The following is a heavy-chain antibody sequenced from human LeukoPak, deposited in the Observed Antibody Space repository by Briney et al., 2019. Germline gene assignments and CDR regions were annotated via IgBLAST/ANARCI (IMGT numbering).Heavy chain of an antibody. V-gene: IGHV1-18*01. D-gene: IGHD2-2*01. CDR3: ASDYCSGTSCYFDY. CDR2: ISAYSGNT. Sequence: ASVKVSCKASGYTFTTYGISWVRQAPGQGLEWMGWISAYSGNTNYAQKLQGRVTMTTDTSTSTAYMELRSLTSDDTAVYYCASDYCSGTSCYFDYWGQGTLVTVSS. J-gene: IGHJ4*02. CDR1: GYTFTTYG.